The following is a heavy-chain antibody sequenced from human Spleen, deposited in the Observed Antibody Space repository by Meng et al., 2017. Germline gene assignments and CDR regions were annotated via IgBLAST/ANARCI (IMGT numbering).Heavy chain of an antibody. V-gene: IGHV3-74*01. CDR2: INSDGSST. J-gene: IGHJ4*02. Sequence: LSLTCAASGFTFSSYWMHWVRQTPEKGLVWVSGINSDGSSTSYADSVKGRFTISRDNAKNTLYLQMNSLRAEDTAVYYCARLRGYYDYGDYWGQGTLVTVSS. CDR3: ARLRGYYDYGDY. D-gene: IGHD3-10*01. CDR1: GFTFSSYW.